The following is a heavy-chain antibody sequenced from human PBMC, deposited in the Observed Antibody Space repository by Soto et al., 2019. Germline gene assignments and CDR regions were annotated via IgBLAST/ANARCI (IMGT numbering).Heavy chain of an antibody. J-gene: IGHJ4*02. CDR2: IYSGGNT. D-gene: IGHD3-10*01. CDR3: ARCDGSMKYCYYFAH. Sequence: GGSLRLSCAASGFTVNSNYMSWVRQAPGEGLEWVSAIYSGGNTYYADSVKGRFIVARDNSKNMLYLEMNSLRAEDTAVYYCARCDGSMKYCYYFAHWGQGTMVTVSS. CDR1: GFTVNSNY. V-gene: IGHV3-66*01.